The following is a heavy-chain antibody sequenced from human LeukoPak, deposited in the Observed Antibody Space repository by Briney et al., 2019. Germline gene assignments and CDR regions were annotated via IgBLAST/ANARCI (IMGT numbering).Heavy chain of an antibody. CDR1: GGSIRNYY. J-gene: IGHJ4*02. D-gene: IGHD7-27*01. V-gene: IGHV4-59*01. CDR3: ARDLSVTGASGVDY. CDR2: IYYSGST. Sequence: PSETLSLTSTVSGGSIRNYYWSWIRQSPGRGLEWIGYIYYSGSTNYNPSLKSRVTISVDTFKNQSSLRLTSVTAADTAVYYCARDLSVTGASGVDYWGQGFLVTVSS.